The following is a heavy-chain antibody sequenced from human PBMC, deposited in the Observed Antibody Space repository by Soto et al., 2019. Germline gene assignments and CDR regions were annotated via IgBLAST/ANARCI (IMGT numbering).Heavy chain of an antibody. V-gene: IGHV3-64*02. J-gene: IGHJ4*02. CDR3: ARGAGWFDY. D-gene: IGHD2-15*01. Sequence: EVQLVESGEGLVQPGGSLRLSCAASGFTFSSYAMHWVRQAPGKGLEYVSAISSNGGSTYYADSVKGRFTISRDNSKHTLYLQMGSLRAEDMAVYYCARGAGWFDYWGQGTLVTVSS. CDR2: ISSNGGST. CDR1: GFTFSSYA.